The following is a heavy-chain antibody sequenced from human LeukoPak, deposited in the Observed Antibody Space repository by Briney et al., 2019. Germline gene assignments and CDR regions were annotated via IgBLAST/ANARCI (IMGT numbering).Heavy chain of an antibody. CDR3: ATWAYYYASSGYYSWYFDY. V-gene: IGHV1-24*01. D-gene: IGHD3-22*01. Sequence: GASVKVSCKVSGYTLTELSMHWLRQAPGKGLEWMGGFDPEDGETIYAQKFQGRVTMTEDTSTDTAYMELSSLRSEDTAVYYCATWAYYYASSGYYSWYFDYWGQGTLVTVSS. J-gene: IGHJ4*02. CDR1: GYTLTELS. CDR2: FDPEDGET.